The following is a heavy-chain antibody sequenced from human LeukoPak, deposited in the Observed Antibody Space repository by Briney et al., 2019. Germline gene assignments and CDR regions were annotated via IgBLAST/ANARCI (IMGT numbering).Heavy chain of an antibody. Sequence: GGSLRLSCAASGFTVSSNYMSWVRQAPGKGLEWVSAISGSGGSTYYADSVKGRFTISRDNSKNTLYLQMNSLRAEDTAVYYCAKHSGYDNNFDYWGQGTLVTVSS. CDR2: ISGSGGST. V-gene: IGHV3-23*01. J-gene: IGHJ4*02. CDR1: GFTVSSNY. D-gene: IGHD5-12*01. CDR3: AKHSGYDNNFDY.